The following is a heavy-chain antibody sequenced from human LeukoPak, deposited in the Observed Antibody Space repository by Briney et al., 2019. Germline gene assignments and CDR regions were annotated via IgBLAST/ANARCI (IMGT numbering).Heavy chain of an antibody. V-gene: IGHV3-48*04. D-gene: IGHD3-10*01. Sequence: GGSLRLSCAASGFTFSSYSMNWVRQAPGKGLEWVSYISSSSSTIYYADSVKGRFTISRDNAKNSLYLQMNSLRAEDTAVYYCARDYNYYGSGSYLGYWGQGTLVTVSS. CDR2: ISSSSSTI. CDR1: GFTFSSYS. J-gene: IGHJ4*02. CDR3: ARDYNYYGSGSYLGY.